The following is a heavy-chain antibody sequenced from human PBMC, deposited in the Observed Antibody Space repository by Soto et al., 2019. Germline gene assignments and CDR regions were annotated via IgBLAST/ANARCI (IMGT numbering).Heavy chain of an antibody. CDR1: GYTLTELS. Sequence: WASVKVSCKVSGYTLTELSMHWVRQAPGKGLEWMGGFDPEDGETIYAQKFQGRVTMTEDTSTDTAYMELSSLRSEDTAVYYCATNGKLRVLRFLEWFLGASSAPYGMDVWGQGTTVTVSS. CDR2: FDPEDGET. V-gene: IGHV1-24*01. CDR3: ATNGKLRVLRFLEWFLGASSAPYGMDV. D-gene: IGHD3-3*01. J-gene: IGHJ6*02.